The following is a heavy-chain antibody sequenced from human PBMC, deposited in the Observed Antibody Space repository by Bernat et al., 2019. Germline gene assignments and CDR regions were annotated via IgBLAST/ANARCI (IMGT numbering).Heavy chain of an antibody. Sequence: EVQLVESGGGLVKPGGSLRLSCAASGFTFSNAWMSWVRQAPGKGLEWVGRIKSKTDGGTTDYAAPVKGRFTISRDDSKNTLYLNMNSLKTEDTAVYYCTTSYCSGGSCDSPYPPFDYWGQGTLVTVSS. V-gene: IGHV3-15*01. J-gene: IGHJ4*02. D-gene: IGHD2-15*01. CDR2: IKSKTDGGTT. CDR3: TTSYCSGGSCDSPYPPFDY. CDR1: GFTFSNAW.